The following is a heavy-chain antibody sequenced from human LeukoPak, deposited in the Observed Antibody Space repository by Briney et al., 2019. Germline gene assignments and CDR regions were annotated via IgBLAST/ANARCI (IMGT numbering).Heavy chain of an antibody. CDR1: GFTFSSYI. CDR2: ISSSGSNI. V-gene: IGHV3-48*04. J-gene: IGHJ5*02. Sequence: GGSLRLSCAASGFTFSSYILNWVRQAPGKGLEWISYISSSGSNIAYADSVEGRFTISRDNGKNSLYLQMNSLRAEDTAVYYCARTAFDWSQVGGNWFDPWGQGTLVTVSS. CDR3: ARTAFDWSQVGGNWFDP. D-gene: IGHD3-9*01.